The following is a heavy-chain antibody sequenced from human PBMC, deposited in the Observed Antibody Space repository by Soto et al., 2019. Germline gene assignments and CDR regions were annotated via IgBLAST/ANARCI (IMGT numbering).Heavy chain of an antibody. J-gene: IGHJ4*02. CDR2: IGTTGDT. D-gene: IGHD3-22*01. CDR1: GFTFSSYD. Sequence: XGALRVSCSASGFTFSSYDMHWVRQGTGKGLEWVSAIGTTGDTYYAGSVKGRFTICRENAKNSLYLQMNSLRAGGTAIYFCARAIGPTLFDYWGQGPLVTVPQ. CDR3: ARAIGPTLFDY. V-gene: IGHV3-13*04.